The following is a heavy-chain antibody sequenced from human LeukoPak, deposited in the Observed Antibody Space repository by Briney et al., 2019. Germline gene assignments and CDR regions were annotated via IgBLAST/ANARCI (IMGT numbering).Heavy chain of an antibody. V-gene: IGHV3-21*01. CDR2: ISSSGSYI. Sequence: GGSLRLSCAASGFTFSSYSMNWVRQAPGKGLEWVSCISSSGSYIYYADSVKGRFTISRDNAKNSLYLQMISLRAEDTAVYYCARDEYASSPGYFDYWGQGTLVTVSS. CDR3: ARDEYASSPGYFDY. J-gene: IGHJ4*02. D-gene: IGHD6-6*01. CDR1: GFTFSSYS.